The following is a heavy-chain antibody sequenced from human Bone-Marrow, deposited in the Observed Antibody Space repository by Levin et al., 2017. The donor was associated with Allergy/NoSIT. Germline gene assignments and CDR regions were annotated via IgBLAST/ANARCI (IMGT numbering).Heavy chain of an antibody. CDR3: ARREVDYGDFYYGMDV. Sequence: GESLKISCKASGYTFTNYEMHWVRQAPGHGLEWMGLINPTTGSARYAHKLQGRVTMTSDTSTSTVYMELSSLRSEDTAVYYCARREVDYGDFYYGMDVWGQGTTVTVSS. CDR2: INPTTGSA. CDR1: GYTFTNYE. V-gene: IGHV1-46*01. J-gene: IGHJ6*02. D-gene: IGHD4-17*01.